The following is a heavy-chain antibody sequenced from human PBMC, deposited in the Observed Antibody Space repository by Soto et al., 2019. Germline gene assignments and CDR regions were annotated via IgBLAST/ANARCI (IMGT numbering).Heavy chain of an antibody. Sequence: SQTLSLTCAISGDSVSSNSAAWNWIRQSPSRGLEWLGRTYYRSKWYNDYAVSVKSRITINPDTSKNQFSLQLNSVTPEDTAVYYCARDMFVVLGSRYYYYYGMDVWGQGTTVTVSS. J-gene: IGHJ6*02. CDR2: TYYRSKWYN. D-gene: IGHD2-21*01. CDR1: GDSVSSNSAA. V-gene: IGHV6-1*01. CDR3: ARDMFVVLGSRYYYYYGMDV.